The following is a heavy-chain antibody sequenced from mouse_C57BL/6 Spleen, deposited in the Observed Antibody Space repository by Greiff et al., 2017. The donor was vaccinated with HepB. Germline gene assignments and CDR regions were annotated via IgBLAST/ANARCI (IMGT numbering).Heavy chain of an antibody. Sequence: QVQLQQSGAELVRPGASVKLSCKASGYTFTDYYINWVKQRPGQGLEWIARIYPGSGNTYYNEKFKGKATLTAEKSSSTAYMQLSSLTSEDSAVYFCARDYDGSSFAYWGQGTLVTVSA. J-gene: IGHJ3*01. CDR3: ARDYDGSSFAY. V-gene: IGHV1-76*01. D-gene: IGHD1-1*01. CDR1: GYTFTDYY. CDR2: IYPGSGNT.